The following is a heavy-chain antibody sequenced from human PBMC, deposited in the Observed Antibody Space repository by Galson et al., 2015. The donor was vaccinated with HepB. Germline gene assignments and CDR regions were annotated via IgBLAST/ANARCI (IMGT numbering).Heavy chain of an antibody. CDR3: ARIDRRSEAGFDL. J-gene: IGHJ5*02. CDR1: GFSLSTSGMC. Sequence: PALVKPTQTLTLTCTFSGFSLSTSGMCVGWIRQPPGKALAWLALIDWDDDKYYSASLKTRLSISMDTSRNQVVLTMTNMDPVDTATYYCARIDRRSEAGFDLWGQGTLVTVSS. CDR2: IDWDDDK. V-gene: IGHV2-70*01.